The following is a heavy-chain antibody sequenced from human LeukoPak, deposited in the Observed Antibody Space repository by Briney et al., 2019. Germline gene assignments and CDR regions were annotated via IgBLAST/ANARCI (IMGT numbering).Heavy chain of an antibody. D-gene: IGHD3-3*01. CDR2: MNPNSGNT. CDR3: ARGAWASYDFWSGYFASTTLYGMDV. V-gene: IGHV1-8*02. Sequence: GASVKVSCKASGYTFTGYYMHWVRQAPGQGLEWMGWMNPNSGNTGYAQKFQGRVTMTRNTSISTAYMELSSLRSEDTAVYYCARGAWASYDFWSGYFASTTLYGMDVWGQGTTVTVSS. J-gene: IGHJ6*02. CDR1: GYTFTGYY.